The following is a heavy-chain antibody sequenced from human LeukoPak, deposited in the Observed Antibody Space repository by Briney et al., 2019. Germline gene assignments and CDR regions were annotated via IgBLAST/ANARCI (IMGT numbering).Heavy chain of an antibody. D-gene: IGHD6-13*01. Sequence: GGSLRLSCAASGFTFSSYGMHWVRQAPGKGLEWVSYISSSGSTIYYADSVKGRFTISRDNAKNSLYLQMNSLRAEDTAVYYCARDLIIIAAAGRGDDYWGQGTLVTVSS. J-gene: IGHJ4*02. V-gene: IGHV3-48*04. CDR2: ISSSGSTI. CDR3: ARDLIIIAAAGRGDDY. CDR1: GFTFSSYG.